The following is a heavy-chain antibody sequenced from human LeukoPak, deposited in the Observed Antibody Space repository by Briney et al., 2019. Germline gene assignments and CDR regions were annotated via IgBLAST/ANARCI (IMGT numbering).Heavy chain of an antibody. CDR1: GYTFTGYY. D-gene: IGHD4-17*01. Sequence: ASVKVSCRASGYTFTGYYMHWVRQAPGQGLEWMGRINPNSGGTNYAQKFQGRVTMTRDTSISTAYMELSRLRSDDTAVYYCAWSTVTTNYFDYWGQGTLVTVSS. J-gene: IGHJ4*02. CDR2: INPNSGGT. V-gene: IGHV1-2*06. CDR3: AWSTVTTNYFDY.